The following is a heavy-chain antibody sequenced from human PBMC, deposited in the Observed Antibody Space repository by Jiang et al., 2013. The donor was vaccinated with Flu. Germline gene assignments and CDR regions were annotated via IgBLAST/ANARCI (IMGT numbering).Heavy chain of an antibody. J-gene: IGHJ6*02. Sequence: LLKPSETLSLTCAVYGGSFSGYYWSWIRQPPGKGLEWIGEINHSGSTNYNPSLKSRVTISVDTSKNQFSLKLSSVTAADTAVYYCARVGGRMVQGRYKYGMDVWGQGTTVTVSS. V-gene: IGHV4-34*01. CDR2: INHSGST. D-gene: IGHD3-10*01. CDR3: ARVGGRMVQGRYKYGMDV. CDR1: GGSFSGYY.